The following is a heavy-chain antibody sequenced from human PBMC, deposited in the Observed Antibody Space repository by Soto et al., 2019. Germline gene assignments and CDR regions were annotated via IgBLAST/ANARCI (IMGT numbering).Heavy chain of an antibody. V-gene: IGHV1-8*01. CDR2: MDPNSGNT. CDR1: GYTFTSYD. Sequence: QVQLVQSGAEVKKPGASVKVSCKASGYTFTSYDINWVRQATGQGLEWMGWMDPNSGNTGYAQKFQGRVTMTRNTSISTAYMELSSLRSEDTDVYYCARKRYYGSGSYSDNWFDPWGQGTLVTVSS. D-gene: IGHD3-10*01. J-gene: IGHJ5*02. CDR3: ARKRYYGSGSYSDNWFDP.